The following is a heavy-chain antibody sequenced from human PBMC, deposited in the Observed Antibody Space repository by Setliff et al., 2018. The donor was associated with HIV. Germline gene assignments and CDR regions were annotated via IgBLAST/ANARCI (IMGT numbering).Heavy chain of an antibody. CDR2: IYYSGST. Sequence: ASETLSLTCTVSGGSISSHYWSWIRQPPGKGLEWIGYIYYSGSTNYNPSLKSRVTISVDTSKNQFSLKLSSVTAADTAVYYCARGYPGIAVAGLTYYYYYYMDVWGKGTTVTVSS. D-gene: IGHD6-19*01. V-gene: IGHV4-59*11. CDR3: ARGYPGIAVAGLTYYYYYYMDV. J-gene: IGHJ6*03. CDR1: GGSISSHY.